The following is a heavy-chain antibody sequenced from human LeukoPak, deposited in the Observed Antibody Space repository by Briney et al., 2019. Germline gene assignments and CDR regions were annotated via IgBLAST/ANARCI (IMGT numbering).Heavy chain of an antibody. J-gene: IGHJ3*02. CDR2: IYYSGNT. CDR1: GGSFSGYY. CDR3: ARDHVSSPPHAFDI. V-gene: IGHV4-59*01. D-gene: IGHD3-16*01. Sequence: PSETLSLTCAVYGGSFSGYYWSWIRQPPGKGLEWIGYIYYSGNTNYNPSLKSRVTISVDTSKNQISLKLSSVTAADTAVYYCARDHVSSPPHAFDIWGRGTMVTVSS.